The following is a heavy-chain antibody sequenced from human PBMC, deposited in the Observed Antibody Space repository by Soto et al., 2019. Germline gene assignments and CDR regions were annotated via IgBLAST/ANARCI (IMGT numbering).Heavy chain of an antibody. J-gene: IGHJ4*02. CDR3: ARDGLDYYDSSGYYPLDY. V-gene: IGHV3-48*02. Sequence: EVQLVESGGGLVQPGGSLRLSCAASGFTFSSYSMNWVRQAPGKGLEWVSYISSSSSTIYYADSVKGRFTISRDNAKNSLYLQMNSLRDEDTAVHYCARDGLDYYDSSGYYPLDYWGQGTLVTVSS. D-gene: IGHD3-22*01. CDR2: ISSSSSTI. CDR1: GFTFSSYS.